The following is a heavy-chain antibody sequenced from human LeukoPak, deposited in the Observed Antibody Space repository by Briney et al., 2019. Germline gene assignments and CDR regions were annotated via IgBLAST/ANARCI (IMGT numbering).Heavy chain of an antibody. CDR3: AVAGWARGVNFDY. Sequence: GRSLRLSCAASGFTFSSHAMHWVRQAPGKGLEWVAVISYDGSNKYYADSVKGRFTISRDNSKNTLYLQMNSLRAEDTAVYYCAVAGWARGVNFDYWGQGTLVTVSS. CDR1: GFTFSSHA. CDR2: ISYDGSNK. J-gene: IGHJ4*02. V-gene: IGHV3-30*04. D-gene: IGHD6-19*01.